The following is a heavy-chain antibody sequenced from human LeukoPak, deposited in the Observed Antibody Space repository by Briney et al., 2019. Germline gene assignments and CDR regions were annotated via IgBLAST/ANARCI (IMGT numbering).Heavy chain of an antibody. J-gene: IGHJ4*02. V-gene: IGHV3-23*01. CDR3: AKVKRRWLQLTYFDY. CDR2: ISGSGGST. D-gene: IGHD5-24*01. Sequence: GRSLRLSCAASGFTFSSYAMSWVRQAPGKGLEWVSAISGSGGSTYYADSVKGRFTISRDNSKNTLYLQMNSLRAEDTAVYYCAKVKRRWLQLTYFDYWGQGTLVTVSS. CDR1: GFTFSSYA.